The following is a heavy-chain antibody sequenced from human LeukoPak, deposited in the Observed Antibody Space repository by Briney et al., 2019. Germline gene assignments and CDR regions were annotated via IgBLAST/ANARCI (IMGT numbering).Heavy chain of an antibody. D-gene: IGHD6-13*01. V-gene: IGHV3-23*01. CDR1: GFTFSIYT. J-gene: IGHJ5*02. CDR2: ITGSGDST. CDR3: AKRVGSSPSWFDP. Sequence: GGSLRLSCAASGFTFSIYTMTWVRQAPGKGLEWVSIITGSGDSTYYADSVKGRFTISRDNSRNTRYLQMNSLRAEDTAIYYCAKRVGSSPSWFDPWGQGTLVTVSS.